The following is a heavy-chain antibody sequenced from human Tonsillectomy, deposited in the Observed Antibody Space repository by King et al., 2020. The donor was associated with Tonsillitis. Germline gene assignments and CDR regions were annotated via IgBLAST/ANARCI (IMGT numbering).Heavy chain of an antibody. D-gene: IGHD3-9*01. Sequence: VQLVESGGGVVQPGTSLKLSCTASRFIFSSYAIHWVRQAPGKGLEWVAAISYDGSNKYYADSVKGRFTISRDNSKNTLYLQMNSLRAEDTAVYYCARDHLPPHYYDILTGYKDYWGQGTLVTVSS. J-gene: IGHJ4*02. CDR1: RFIFSSYA. CDR2: ISYDGSNK. CDR3: ARDHLPPHYYDILTGYKDY. V-gene: IGHV3-30-3*01.